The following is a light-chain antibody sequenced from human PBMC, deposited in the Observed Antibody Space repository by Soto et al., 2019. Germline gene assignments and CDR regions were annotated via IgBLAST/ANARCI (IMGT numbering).Light chain of an antibody. V-gene: IGKV3-11*01. CDR2: DAS. J-gene: IGKJ5*01. CDR1: QSVRSG. CDR3: QQRNNWPPIT. Sequence: EIVLTQSPDTLSLSPGERATLSWSASQSVRSGRLAWYQQKPGQAPRLVIYDASTRATGIPARFSGSGSETDFTLTITSLEPEDFAVYYCQQRNNWPPITFGQGTRLEIK.